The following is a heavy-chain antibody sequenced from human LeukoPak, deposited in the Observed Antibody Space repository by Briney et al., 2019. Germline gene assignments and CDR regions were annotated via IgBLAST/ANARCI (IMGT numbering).Heavy chain of an antibody. V-gene: IGHV1-46*01. D-gene: IGHD1-26*01. CDR2: IYPSSGYT. J-gene: IGHJ5*02. CDR1: GYTLTSNN. CDR3: ARDTGSYSASS. Sequence: GASVKVSCKASGYTLTSNNMHWVRQAPGQGLEWMGIIYPSSGYTRYAQKFQGRVTLTRDTSTSTVYMELSSLRSEDTAMYYCARDTGSYSASSWGQGTLVTVSS.